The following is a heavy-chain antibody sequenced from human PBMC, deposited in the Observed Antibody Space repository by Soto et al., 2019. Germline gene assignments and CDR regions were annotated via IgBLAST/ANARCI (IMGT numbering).Heavy chain of an antibody. CDR2: IYPADSQT. J-gene: IGHJ5*02. V-gene: IGHV5-51*01. D-gene: IGHD6-6*01. Sequence: PGESLKISCEVSGFTFTNYWIAWVRQMPGKGLEWMGGIYPADSQTRYSPTFQGQVAISADKSVNTAYLQWRSLKASDTAIYFCVRQATEYKSKWFDPWGQGTLVTVSS. CDR3: VRQATEYKSKWFDP. CDR1: GFTFTNYW.